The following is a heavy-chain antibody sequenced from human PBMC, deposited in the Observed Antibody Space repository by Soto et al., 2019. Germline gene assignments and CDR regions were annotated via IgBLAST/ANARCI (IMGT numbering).Heavy chain of an antibody. CDR1: GGSFSGHY. CDR2: LNHSGST. J-gene: IGHJ4*02. Sequence: QVQLQQWGAGLLKPSETLSLTCAVSGGSFSGHYWSCIRQPPGRVLEWIGELNHSGSTNYNPSLKSRVNISVDTSKNQFSLKLSSVTAADTAVYFCARVGALGSSSCFDYWGQGTLVTASS. V-gene: IGHV4-34*01. D-gene: IGHD6-13*01. CDR3: ARVGALGSSSCFDY.